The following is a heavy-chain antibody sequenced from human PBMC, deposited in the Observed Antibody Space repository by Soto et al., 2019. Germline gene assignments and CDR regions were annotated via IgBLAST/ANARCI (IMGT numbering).Heavy chain of an antibody. V-gene: IGHV3-30*18. CDR3: AKELGLWSGYLDAFDI. J-gene: IGHJ3*02. D-gene: IGHD3-3*01. CDR1: GFIFSNYG. CDR2: TSYDGTKK. Sequence: QVQLVESGGGVVQPGRSRRLSCGASGFIFSNYGMHWVRQAPGKGLEWVAVTSYDGTKKYYGDSVKGRFTISRDNSMNTLYLQMDSLSAEDTAVYYCAKELGLWSGYLDAFDIWGQGTMVTVS.